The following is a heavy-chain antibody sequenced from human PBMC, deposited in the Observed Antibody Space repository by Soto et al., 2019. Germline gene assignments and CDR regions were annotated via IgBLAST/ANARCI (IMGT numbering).Heavy chain of an antibody. J-gene: IGHJ4*02. CDR2: MYYTGCT. D-gene: IGHD4-17*01. CDR3: AKLVGRDYGGNDLAY. V-gene: IGHV4-59*01. CDR1: RGSISGNF. Sequence: PSLTISFTCIACRGSISGNFWTWTLQPPGKGLERMGYMYYTGCTSYNPSLKSRVTISLDASMNHFSLRLSSVSVADTPVSSWAKLVGRDYGGNDLAYWGQGPLVTAST.